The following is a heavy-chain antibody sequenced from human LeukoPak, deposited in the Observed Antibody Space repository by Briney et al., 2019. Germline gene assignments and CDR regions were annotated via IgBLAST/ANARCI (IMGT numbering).Heavy chain of an antibody. CDR1: GYSISSGYY. V-gene: IGHV4-30-4*08. CDR2: IYYSGST. CDR3: ARGTKIAAVN. J-gene: IGHJ4*02. D-gene: IGHD6-13*01. Sequence: SETLSLTCGVSGYSISSGYYWSWIRQPPGKGLEWIGYIYYSGSTYYNPSLKSRVPISVDTSKNQFSLKLSSVTAAATAVYYCARGTKIAAVNWGQGTLVTVSS.